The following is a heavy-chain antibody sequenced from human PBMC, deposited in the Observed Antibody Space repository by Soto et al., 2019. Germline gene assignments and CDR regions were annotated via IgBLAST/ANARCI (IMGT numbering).Heavy chain of an antibody. J-gene: IGHJ4*02. CDR2: IYYSGST. Sequence: QVQLQESGPGLVKPSQTLSLTCTVSGGSISRGGYYWSWIRQHPGKGLEGIGYIYYSGSTFYNPSLRSRITLSADMSKSQFSLELSSVTAADTAVYYCARGGKGFDYWGQGTLVTVSS. V-gene: IGHV4-31*03. CDR3: ARGGKGFDY. D-gene: IGHD2-15*01. CDR1: GGSISRGGYY.